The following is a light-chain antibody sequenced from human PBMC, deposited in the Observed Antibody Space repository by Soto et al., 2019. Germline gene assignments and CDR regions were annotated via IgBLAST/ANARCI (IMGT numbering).Light chain of an antibody. V-gene: IGKV1-9*01. J-gene: IGKJ5*01. Sequence: IQLTQSPTSLSASVGDRVTITCRASQGISSYLAWYQQKPGKAPKLLIYAPSNFQSGVPSRFSGSGSGTHFTLTISSLQPEDFATYYCQQLHGYPITYGQGTRLEIK. CDR2: APS. CDR1: QGISSY. CDR3: QQLHGYPIT.